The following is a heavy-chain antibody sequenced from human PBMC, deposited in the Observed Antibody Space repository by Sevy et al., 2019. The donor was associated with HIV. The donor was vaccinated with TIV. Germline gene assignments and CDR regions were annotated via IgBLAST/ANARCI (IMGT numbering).Heavy chain of an antibody. D-gene: IGHD3-10*01. CDR3: AKPHPAVRSQVFGFFDY. J-gene: IGHJ4*02. Sequence: GGSLRLSCAASGFTFSSYAMSWVRQAPGKGPEWVSAISGSGGSTYYADSVKGRFTISRDNSKNTLYLQMNSLRAEDTAVYYCAKPHPAVRSQVFGFFDYWGQGTLVTVSS. CDR1: GFTFSSYA. CDR2: ISGSGGST. V-gene: IGHV3-23*01.